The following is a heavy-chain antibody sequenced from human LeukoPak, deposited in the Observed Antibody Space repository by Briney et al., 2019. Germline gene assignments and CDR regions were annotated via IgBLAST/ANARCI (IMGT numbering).Heavy chain of an antibody. Sequence: TSETPSLTCTVSGGSISSYYWSWIRQPPGKGLEWVSFIFSSTHYSDSVKGRFTISRDNSKNTLYLQMNSLRAEDTVVYYCARRAGAYSHPYDYWGQGTLVTVSS. D-gene: IGHD4/OR15-4a*01. J-gene: IGHJ4*02. CDR1: GGSISSYY. CDR3: ARRAGAYSHPYDY. CDR2: IFSST. V-gene: IGHV3-53*01.